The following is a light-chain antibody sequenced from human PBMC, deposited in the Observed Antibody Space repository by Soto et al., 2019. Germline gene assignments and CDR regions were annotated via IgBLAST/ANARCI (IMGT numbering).Light chain of an antibody. CDR1: QSVSSY. Sequence: EIVLTQSPATLSLSPGERATLSCRASQSVSSYLAWYQQKPGQAPRLLIYDVSNRATGIPARFSGSGSGTDFTLTISSLEPEAFAIYYCQQRGNWPWTFGQGTKVEIK. CDR2: DVS. CDR3: QQRGNWPWT. V-gene: IGKV3-11*01. J-gene: IGKJ1*01.